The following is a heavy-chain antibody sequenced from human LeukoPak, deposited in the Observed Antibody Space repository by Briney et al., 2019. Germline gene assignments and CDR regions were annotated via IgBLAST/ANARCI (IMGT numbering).Heavy chain of an antibody. CDR2: FNSSGLT. CDR1: GVSISSHY. CDR3: ARDFGTLPGVPTWFDP. V-gene: IGHV4-4*07. J-gene: IGHJ5*02. D-gene: IGHD1-14*01. Sequence: SETLSLTCSVSGVSISSHYWSWIRQPAGKGLEWIGRFNSSGLTNYNPYLKGRVTVSVDTSKNQFFLELTSVTAADTAVYYCARDFGTLPGVPTWFDPWGQGTLVTVSS.